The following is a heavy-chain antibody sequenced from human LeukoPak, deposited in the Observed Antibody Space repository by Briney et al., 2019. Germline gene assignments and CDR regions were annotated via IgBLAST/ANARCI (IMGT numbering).Heavy chain of an antibody. CDR1: GFTFSSYW. J-gene: IGHJ3*02. D-gene: IGHD3-10*01. CDR3: STGSGHAFDI. CDR2: INSDGSST. Sequence: GGSLRLSCAASGFTFSSYWMHWVRQAPGKGLVWVSRINSDGSSTSYADSVKGRFTISRDNAKNTLYLQMDSLRAEDTAVYYCSTGSGHAFDIWGQGTMITVSS. V-gene: IGHV3-74*01.